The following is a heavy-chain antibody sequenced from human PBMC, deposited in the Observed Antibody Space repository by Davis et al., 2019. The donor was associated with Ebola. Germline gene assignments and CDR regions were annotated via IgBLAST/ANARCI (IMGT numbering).Heavy chain of an antibody. CDR2: IYYSGST. CDR1: GGSISSSSYY. Sequence: PGGSLRLSCTVSGGSISSSSYYWGWIRQPPGKGLEWIGSIYYSGSTYYNPSLKSRVTISVDTSKNQFSLKLSSVTAADTAVYYCARGVWWGSGWTNWGQGTLVTVSS. D-gene: IGHD6-19*01. CDR3: ARGVWWGSGWTN. V-gene: IGHV4-39*07. J-gene: IGHJ4*02.